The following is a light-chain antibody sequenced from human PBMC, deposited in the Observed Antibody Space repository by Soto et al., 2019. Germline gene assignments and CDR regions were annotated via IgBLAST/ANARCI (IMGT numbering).Light chain of an antibody. Sequence: EIVMSQSPATLSVSPGERATLSCRASQSVSSNLAWYQQKPGQAPRLLIYGASTRATGIPARFSGSGSGTELTLTISSLLSQDFAVYYCQQYNNWPPWTFGQGTKVDIK. CDR3: QQYNNWPPWT. CDR2: GAS. V-gene: IGKV3-15*01. J-gene: IGKJ1*01. CDR1: QSVSSN.